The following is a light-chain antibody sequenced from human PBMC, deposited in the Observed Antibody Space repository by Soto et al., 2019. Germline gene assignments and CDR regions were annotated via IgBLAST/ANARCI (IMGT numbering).Light chain of an antibody. CDR3: SSYTSSSTRV. CDR2: EVS. V-gene: IGLV2-14*03. Sequence: QSALTQPASVSGSPGQSINISCTGTSSDVGAYDYVSWYQQHPDKAPKLMIYEVSNRPSGVSDRFSGSKSVNTATLTISGLQAEDEADYYCSSYTSSSTRVFGTGTKLTVL. CDR1: SSDVGAYDY. J-gene: IGLJ1*01.